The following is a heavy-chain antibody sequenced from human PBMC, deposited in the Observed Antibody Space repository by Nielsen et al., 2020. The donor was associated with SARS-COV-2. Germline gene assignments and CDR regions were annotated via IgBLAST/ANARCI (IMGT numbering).Heavy chain of an antibody. J-gene: IGHJ4*02. V-gene: IGHV3-33*01. D-gene: IGHD3-10*01. Sequence: GGSLRLSCAASGFTFSSYGMHWVRQAPGKGLEWVAVIWYDGSNKYYADSVKGRFTISRDNSKNTLYLQMNGLRAEDTAVYYCARDYSRMVRGVIDYWGQGTLVTVSS. CDR2: IWYDGSNK. CDR3: ARDYSRMVRGVIDY. CDR1: GFTFSSYG.